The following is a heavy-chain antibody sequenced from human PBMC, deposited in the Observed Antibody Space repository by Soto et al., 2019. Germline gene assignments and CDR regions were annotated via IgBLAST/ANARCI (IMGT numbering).Heavy chain of an antibody. CDR3: ARDSGNSRVAVDI. Sequence: QGQLVQSGAEVKRPGASVRVSCTASGYSFNNYGVSWVRQAPGQGLGWLGWISAYNGNKKYRQRLQGRVTLTTDRVSNTAFRELASLRSDDTAVYFCARDSGNSRVAVDIWGQGTMITVSS. J-gene: IGHJ3*02. V-gene: IGHV1-18*04. D-gene: IGHD1-26*01. CDR2: ISAYNGNK. CDR1: GYSFNNYG.